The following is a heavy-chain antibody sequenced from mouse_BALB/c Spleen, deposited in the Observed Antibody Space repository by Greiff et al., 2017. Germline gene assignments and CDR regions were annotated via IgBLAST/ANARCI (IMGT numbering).Heavy chain of an antibody. J-gene: IGHJ4*01. CDR3: ARISLPY. CDR1: GFNIKDTY. CDR2: IDPANGNT. Sequence: EVKLMESGAELVKPGASVKLSCTASGFNIKDTYMHWVKQRPEQGLEWIGRIDPANGNTKYDPKFQGKATITADTSSNTAYLQLSSLTSEDTAVYYCARISLPYWGQGTSVTVSS. V-gene: IGHV14-3*02. D-gene: IGHD1-2*01.